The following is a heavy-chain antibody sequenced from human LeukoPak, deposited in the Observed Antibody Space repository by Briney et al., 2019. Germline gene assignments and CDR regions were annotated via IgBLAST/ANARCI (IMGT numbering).Heavy chain of an antibody. CDR2: INPSGSRT. Sequence: VASVKVSCKASGYSFTSHYMHWVRQAPGQGLEWMGLINPSGSRTLYAQKFQGRVTMTRDMSTTTDYMELSSLRSEDTAVYYCARDNSVGDIAWWFDPWGQGTLVTVSS. CDR1: GYSFTSHY. V-gene: IGHV1-46*01. J-gene: IGHJ5*02. D-gene: IGHD3-16*02. CDR3: ARDNSVGDIAWWFDP.